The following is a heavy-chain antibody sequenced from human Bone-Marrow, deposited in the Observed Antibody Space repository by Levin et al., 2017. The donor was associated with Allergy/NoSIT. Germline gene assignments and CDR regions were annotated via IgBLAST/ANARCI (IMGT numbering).Heavy chain of an antibody. Sequence: GGSLRLSCTASGFMFSSHSMNWVRQAPGKGLEWVSSISNSGTYKYYANSVKGRFIISRDNAKNSLSLQVNSLRAEDTAVYYCAREAYGDYFFDYWGQGTLVTVSS. CDR3: AREAYGDYFFDY. CDR1: GFMFSSHS. D-gene: IGHD4-17*01. CDR2: ISNSGTYK. J-gene: IGHJ4*02. V-gene: IGHV3-21*01.